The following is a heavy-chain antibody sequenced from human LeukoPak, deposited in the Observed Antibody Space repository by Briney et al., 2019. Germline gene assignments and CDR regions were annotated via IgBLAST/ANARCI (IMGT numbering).Heavy chain of an antibody. CDR2: ISYSGGT. D-gene: IGHD4-11*01. CDR3: ARGADIDYRKVYYFDY. Sequence: SESLSLTCTVSGGSITTYYWSWIRQPPGKGLEWIGYISYSGGTNYNPSLKSRITISIDTSKNQFSLNVNSVTAADTAVYYCARGADIDYRKVYYFDYWGQGTLVSVSS. J-gene: IGHJ4*02. V-gene: IGHV4-59*01. CDR1: GGSITTYY.